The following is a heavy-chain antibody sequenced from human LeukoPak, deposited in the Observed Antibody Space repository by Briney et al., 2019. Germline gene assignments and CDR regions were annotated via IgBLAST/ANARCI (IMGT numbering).Heavy chain of an antibody. CDR1: GFTFSSYA. J-gene: IGHJ4*02. D-gene: IGHD6-19*01. CDR3: ARLPVAGTIVTDY. Sequence: ALRLSCAASGFTFSSYAMRWVRQAPGKGLEWVAVISYDGSNKYYADSVKGRFTIARDNSKNTLYLQMNSLRAEDTAVYYCARLPVAGTIVTDYWGQGTLVTVSS. CDR2: ISYDGSNK. V-gene: IGHV3-30*04.